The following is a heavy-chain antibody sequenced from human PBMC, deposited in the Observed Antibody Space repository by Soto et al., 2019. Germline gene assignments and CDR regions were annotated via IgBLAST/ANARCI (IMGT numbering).Heavy chain of an antibody. CDR3: ARGRGDGYNQDWYFDL. CDR1: GWSFSGYY. D-gene: IGHD3-10*01. J-gene: IGHJ2*01. CDR2: INNSGST. Sequence: PSETLSLPCHVYGWSFSGYYWSWIRQPPVKGLEWIGEINNSGSTNYNPSLKSRVSISVGTSNNQFSLKLSSVTAADTAVYYCARGRGDGYNQDWYFDLWGRGTLVTVSS. V-gene: IGHV4-34*01.